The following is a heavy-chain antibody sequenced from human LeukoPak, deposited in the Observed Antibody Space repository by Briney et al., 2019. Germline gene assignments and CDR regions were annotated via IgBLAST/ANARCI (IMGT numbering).Heavy chain of an antibody. V-gene: IGHV4-39*01. J-gene: IGHJ5*02. CDR1: GGSISSSSYY. CDR2: IYCSGST. Sequence: PETLSLTCTVSGGSISSSSYYWGWIRQPPGKGLEWIGSIYCSGSTYYNPSLKSRVTISVDTSKNQFSLKLSSVTAADTAVYYCARHGFITKVRGPPGWFDPWGQGTLVTVSS. CDR3: ARHGFITKVRGPPGWFDP. D-gene: IGHD3-10*01.